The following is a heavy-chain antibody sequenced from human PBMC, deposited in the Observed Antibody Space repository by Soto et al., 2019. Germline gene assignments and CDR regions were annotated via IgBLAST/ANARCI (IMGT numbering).Heavy chain of an antibody. Sequence: PGESLKISCKGSGYSFTSYWISWVRQMPGKGLEWMGRIDPSDSYTNYSPSFQGHVTISADKSISTAYLQWSSLKASDTAMYYCARHVPFGTYYYYYGMDVWGQGTTVTVSS. V-gene: IGHV5-10-1*01. J-gene: IGHJ6*02. CDR1: GYSFTSYW. CDR2: IDPSDSYT. D-gene: IGHD3-10*01. CDR3: ARHVPFGTYYYYYGMDV.